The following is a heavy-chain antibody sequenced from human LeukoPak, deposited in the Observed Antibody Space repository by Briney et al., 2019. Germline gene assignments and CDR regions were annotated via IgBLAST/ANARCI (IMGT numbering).Heavy chain of an antibody. D-gene: IGHD6-13*01. Sequence: PSETLSLTCAVSGESHSRFYWSWIRQSPGRGLEWIGEINHSGSPNYNPSLKSRVTISLDTSKNQFSLRVPSVTAADTAFYLCASSLTEYSSSWFLAYWGPGTLVTVSS. CDR3: ASSLTEYSSSWFLAY. CDR2: INHSGSP. CDR1: GESHSRFY. V-gene: IGHV4-34*01. J-gene: IGHJ4*02.